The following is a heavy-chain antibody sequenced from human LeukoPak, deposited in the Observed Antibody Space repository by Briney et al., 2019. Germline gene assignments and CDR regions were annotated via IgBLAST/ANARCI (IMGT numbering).Heavy chain of an antibody. D-gene: IGHD5-18*01. CDR2: ISAYNGNT. V-gene: IGHV1-18*01. J-gene: IGHJ4*02. Sequence: ASVKVSCKASGYTFTNYGISWVRQAPGQGLEWVGWISAYNGNTNYAQKLQGRVTMITDTSTSTAYMELRSLRSDDTAIYYCARAVDTAMVTPDYWGQGTLVTVSS. CDR1: GYTFTNYG. CDR3: ARAVDTAMVTPDY.